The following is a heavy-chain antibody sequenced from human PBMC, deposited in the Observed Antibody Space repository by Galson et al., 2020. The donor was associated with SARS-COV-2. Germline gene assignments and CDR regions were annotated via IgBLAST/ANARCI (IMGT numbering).Heavy chain of an antibody. D-gene: IGHD6-6*01. V-gene: IGHV6-1*01. Sequence: SQTLSLTCAISGDSVSSSTTTWDWIRQSPSRGLEWLGRPYYRSKWGSEYAPSVRGRITINADASKNQFSLQVNSMTPEDTAVYYCARGFSRYFEYWGQGTLVTVSS. CDR2: PYYRSKWGS. CDR1: GDSVSSSTTT. CDR3: ARGFSRYFEY. J-gene: IGHJ4*02.